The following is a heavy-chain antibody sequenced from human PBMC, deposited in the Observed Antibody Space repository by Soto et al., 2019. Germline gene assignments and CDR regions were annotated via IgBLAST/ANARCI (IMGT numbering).Heavy chain of an antibody. D-gene: IGHD2-21*01. J-gene: IGHJ5*02. V-gene: IGHV3-72*01. CDR2: IRNKVNSYTT. Sequence: GGSLRLSCAASGFTFSDHYMDWVRQAPGKGLEWVGRIRNKVNSYTTEYAASVKGRFTISRDDSKNSLYLQMNSLRAEDSAVYYCAREYSDGWFDPWGQGTLVTVSS. CDR1: GFTFSDHY. CDR3: AREYSDGWFDP.